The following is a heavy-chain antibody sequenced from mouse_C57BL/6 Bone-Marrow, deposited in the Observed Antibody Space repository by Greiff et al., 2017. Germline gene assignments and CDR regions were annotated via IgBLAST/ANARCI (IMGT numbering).Heavy chain of an antibody. V-gene: IGHV1-63*01. Sequence: VQLQQSGAELVRPGTSVKMSCKASGYTFTNYWIGWAKQRPGHGLEWIGDIYPGGGYTKYNEKFKGKATLTADKSSSTAYMQFSSLTSEDSAIYYCARKLSYAMDYWGQGTSVTVSS. CDR2: IYPGGGYT. CDR1: GYTFTNYW. D-gene: IGHD1-1*02. CDR3: ARKLSYAMDY. J-gene: IGHJ4*01.